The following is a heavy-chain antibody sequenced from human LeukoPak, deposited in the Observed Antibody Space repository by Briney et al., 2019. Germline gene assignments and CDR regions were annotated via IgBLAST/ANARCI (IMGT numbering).Heavy chain of an antibody. D-gene: IGHD3-22*01. J-gene: IGHJ4*02. V-gene: IGHV4-59*01. Sequence: SETLSLTCTVSGGSISSYYWSWIRRPPGKGLEWIGYIYYSGSTNYNPSLKSRVTISVDTSKNQFSLKLSSVTAADTAVYYCARALGEDYYDSSGYYYPNRHQFDYWGQGTLVTVSS. CDR1: GGSISSYY. CDR2: IYYSGST. CDR3: ARALGEDYYDSSGYYYPNRHQFDY.